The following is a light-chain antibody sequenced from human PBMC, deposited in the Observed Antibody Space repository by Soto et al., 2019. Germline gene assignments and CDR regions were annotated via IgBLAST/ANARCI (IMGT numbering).Light chain of an antibody. V-gene: IGKV3-15*01. CDR1: QSVNSK. CDR2: GAS. CDR3: QQNDNWPPIT. Sequence: EIVMTQSPATLPVSPGERATLSCRASQSVNSKVAWYQHKPGQAPRLLIYGASTRATGIPARFSGSGSGTDFTLTISNVQSEDFAVYYCQQNDNWPPITFGQGTRLEIK. J-gene: IGKJ5*01.